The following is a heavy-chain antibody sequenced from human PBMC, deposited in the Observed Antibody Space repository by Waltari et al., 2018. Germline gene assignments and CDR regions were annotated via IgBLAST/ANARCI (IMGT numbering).Heavy chain of an antibody. CDR1: GYTFTAFY. V-gene: IGHV1-2*02. Sequence: QVHLVQSGAVVKKPGASVKVSCKASGYTFTAFYVHWVRQAPGQGLEWVGRNNPKRGGTNYEGKVEGRVTMTSDTSTNTAYLEVNSLRSDDTAVFYCVRELMDCGGDSCYQVDETDYWGQGTLVTVSS. D-gene: IGHD2-21*01. CDR2: NNPKRGGT. CDR3: VRELMDCGGDSCYQVDETDY. J-gene: IGHJ4*02.